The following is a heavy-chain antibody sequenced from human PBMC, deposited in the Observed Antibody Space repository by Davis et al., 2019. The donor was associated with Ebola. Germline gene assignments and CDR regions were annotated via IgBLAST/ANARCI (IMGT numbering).Heavy chain of an antibody. J-gene: IGHJ6*02. V-gene: IGHV1-2*04. CDR3: GGGGGIGYYGMDV. CDR2: INPNSGGT. CDR1: GYTFTGYY. Sequence: AASVKVSCKASGYTFTGYYMHWVRQAPGQGLEWMGWINPNSGGTNYAQKFQGWVTMTRDTSISTAYMELSRLRSDDTAVYYCGGGGGIGYYGMDVWGQGTTVTVSS. D-gene: IGHD2-15*01.